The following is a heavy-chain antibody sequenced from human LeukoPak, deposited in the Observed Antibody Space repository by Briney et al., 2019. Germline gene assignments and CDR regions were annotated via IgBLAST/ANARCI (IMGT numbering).Heavy chain of an antibody. J-gene: IGHJ6*02. CDR3: ARHKPFYYGMDV. CDR2: IYSGGNT. Sequence: GGSLRLSCAASGFTVSSSYMTWVRQAPGKGLEWVSIIYSGGNTYYADSVQGRFTISRDNSKNTLYLQMNSLRAEDTAVYHCARHKPFYYGMDVWGQGTTVTVSS. V-gene: IGHV3-66*04. CDR1: GFTVSSSY.